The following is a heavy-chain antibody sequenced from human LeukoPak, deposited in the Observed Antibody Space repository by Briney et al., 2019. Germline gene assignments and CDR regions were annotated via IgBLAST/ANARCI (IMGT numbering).Heavy chain of an antibody. CDR1: GFTFSSYG. CDR3: ARMDDYSANFRV. CDR2: IWYDGSNK. J-gene: IGHJ3*01. D-gene: IGHD4-4*01. Sequence: GGSLRLSCAASGFTFSSYGMHWVRQAPGKGLEWVAVIWYDGSNKYYADSVKGRFTISRDNSKNTLYLQMNSLRAEDTAVYYCARMDDYSANFRVWGQGTMVTVSS. V-gene: IGHV3-33*01.